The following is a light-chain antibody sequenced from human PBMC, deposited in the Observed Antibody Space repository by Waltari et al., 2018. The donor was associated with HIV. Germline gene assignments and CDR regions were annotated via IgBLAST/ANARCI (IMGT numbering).Light chain of an antibody. Sequence: DIVMTQSPDSLAVSLGERATLNCKSSQSVLYSSNNKNYLAWFQQKPGQPPQLLIYWASTRKSGVPDRFSGSGSGTDFTLTISSLQAEDVAVYYCQQYYITPPTFGQGTKVEIK. CDR3: QQYYITPPT. V-gene: IGKV4-1*01. CDR1: QSVLYSSNNKNY. J-gene: IGKJ1*01. CDR2: WAS.